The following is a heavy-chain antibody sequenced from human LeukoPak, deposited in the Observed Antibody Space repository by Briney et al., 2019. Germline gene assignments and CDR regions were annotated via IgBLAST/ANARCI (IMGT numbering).Heavy chain of an antibody. CDR2: ISTYNGNT. Sequence: ASVKVSCKTSGYTFTSYGISWVRQAPGQGLEWMGWISTYNGNTNYAQKLQGRVTLTTDTSTSTAYMELRSLRSDDTAVYYCARHRTILNDIVTGYYMYHWFDPWGQGTLVTVSS. CDR3: ARHRTILNDIVTGYYMYHWFDP. V-gene: IGHV1-18*01. D-gene: IGHD3-9*01. CDR1: GYTFTSYG. J-gene: IGHJ5*02.